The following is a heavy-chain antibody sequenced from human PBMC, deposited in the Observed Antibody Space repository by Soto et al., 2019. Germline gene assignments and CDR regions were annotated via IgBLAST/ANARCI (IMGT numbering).Heavy chain of an antibody. Sequence: GGSLRLSCAASGFTFSSYAMSWGRQAPGKGLEWVSAISGSGGSTYYADSVKGRFTISRDNSKNTLYLQMNSLRAEDTAVYYCAKDQESSYGPNPNQHYYYYSGMDVWGQGTTVTVSS. CDR1: GFTFSSYA. CDR2: ISGSGGST. D-gene: IGHD5-18*01. J-gene: IGHJ6*02. CDR3: AKDQESSYGPNPNQHYYYYSGMDV. V-gene: IGHV3-23*01.